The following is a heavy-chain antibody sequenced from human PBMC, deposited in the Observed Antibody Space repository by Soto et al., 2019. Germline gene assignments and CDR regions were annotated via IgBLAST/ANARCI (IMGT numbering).Heavy chain of an antibody. CDR3: ARGAYPWAAMMGY. V-gene: IGHV4-39*07. CDR1: GGSTSSSNYQ. CDR2: VYYSGST. J-gene: IGHJ4*02. Sequence: PSETLSLTCTVSGGSTSSSNYQWVWIRQPPGKGLEWIGNVYYSGSTNYNPSLSSRLTISVDTSNNQFSLKLSSVTAADTAVYCCARGAYPWAAMMGYWGQGTLVTVSS. D-gene: IGHD3-16*01.